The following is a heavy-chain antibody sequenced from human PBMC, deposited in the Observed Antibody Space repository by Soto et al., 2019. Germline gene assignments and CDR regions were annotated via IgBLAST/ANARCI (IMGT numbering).Heavy chain of an antibody. Sequence: GGSLRLSCAASGFTLRDYWMHWVRQAPGKGLVWVSRINSDGSSTSYADSVKGRFIISRDSAKNMLYLQMNSLRAEDTALYYCTRDPAPSGWYDYWGRGTLVTVSS. CDR1: GFTLRDYW. CDR3: TRDPAPSGWYDY. V-gene: IGHV3-74*01. CDR2: INSDGSST. D-gene: IGHD6-19*01. J-gene: IGHJ4*02.